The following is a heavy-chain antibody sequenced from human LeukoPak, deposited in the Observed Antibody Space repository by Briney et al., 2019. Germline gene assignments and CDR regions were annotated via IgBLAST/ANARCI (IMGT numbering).Heavy chain of an antibody. CDR1: GFTFSSYW. V-gene: IGHV3-7*01. D-gene: IGHD6-19*01. J-gene: IGHJ4*02. CDR2: IKQDGSEK. CDR3: AGGGGAVADYFDY. Sequence: GGSLRLSCAASGFTFSSYWMSWVRQAPGKGLEWVANIKQDGSEKYYVDSVKGRFTISRDNAKNSLYLQMNSLRAEDTAVYYCAGGGGAVADYFDYWGQGTLVTVSS.